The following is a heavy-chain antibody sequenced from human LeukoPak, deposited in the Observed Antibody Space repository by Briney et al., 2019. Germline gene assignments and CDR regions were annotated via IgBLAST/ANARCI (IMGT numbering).Heavy chain of an antibody. CDR1: GFTFSSYG. Sequence: GGSLRLSCAASGFTFSSYGMHWVRQAPGKGLEWVAVISYDGSNKYYADSVKGRFTISRDNSKNTLYLQMNSLRAEDTAVYYCAKAPGSGWELLRFHYWGQGTLVTVSS. J-gene: IGHJ4*02. V-gene: IGHV3-30*18. CDR2: ISYDGSNK. D-gene: IGHD1-26*01. CDR3: AKAPGSGWELLRFHY.